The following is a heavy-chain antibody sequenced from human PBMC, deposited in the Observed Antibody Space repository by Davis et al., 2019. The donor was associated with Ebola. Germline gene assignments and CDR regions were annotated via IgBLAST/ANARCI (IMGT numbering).Heavy chain of an antibody. CDR3: ARDFENTMIVVVSHFDY. V-gene: IGHV3-33*01. Sequence: GESLKISCAASGFTFSSYGMHWVRQAPGKGLEWVAVIWYDGSNKYYADSVKGRFTISRDNSKNTLYLQMNSLRAEDTAVYYCARDFENTMIVVVSHFDYWGQGTLVTVSS. CDR2: IWYDGSNK. CDR1: GFTFSSYG. J-gene: IGHJ4*02. D-gene: IGHD3-22*01.